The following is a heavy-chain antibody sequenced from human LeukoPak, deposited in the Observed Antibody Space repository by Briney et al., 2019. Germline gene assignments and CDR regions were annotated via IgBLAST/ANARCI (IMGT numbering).Heavy chain of an antibody. CDR2: ISYDGSNK. D-gene: IGHD3-16*01. Sequence: PGGSLRLSCAASGFTFSSYAMHWVRQAPGKGLEWVAVISYDGSNKYYADSVKGRFTISRDNSKNTLYLQMNSLRAEDTAVYYCARDVRGEWGFFDYWGQGTLVTVSS. J-gene: IGHJ4*02. CDR1: GFTFSSYA. CDR3: ARDVRGEWGFFDY. V-gene: IGHV3-30*04.